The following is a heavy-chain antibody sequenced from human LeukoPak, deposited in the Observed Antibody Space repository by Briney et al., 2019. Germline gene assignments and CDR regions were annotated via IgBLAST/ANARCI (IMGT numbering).Heavy chain of an antibody. V-gene: IGHV3-21*01. CDR2: ISSSSSYI. D-gene: IGHD3-16*01. J-gene: IGHJ3*02. Sequence: GGSLRLSCAASGFTFSSYSMNWVRQAPGKGLEWVSSISSSSSYIYYADSVKGRFTISRDNAKNSLYLQMNSLRAEDTAVYYCARDLGPSGGGDDAFDIWGQGTTVTVSS. CDR1: GFTFSSYS. CDR3: ARDLGPSGGGDDAFDI.